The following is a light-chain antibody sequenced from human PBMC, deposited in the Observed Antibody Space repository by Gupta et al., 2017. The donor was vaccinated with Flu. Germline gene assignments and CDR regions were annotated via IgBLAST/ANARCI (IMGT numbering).Light chain of an antibody. CDR2: RNN. V-gene: IGLV1-47*01. Sequence: QSVVTQPPPASGPPGQRVTISCSGSSSNIGSNYVYWYQQLPGAAPKLLIYRNNQRPSGVPDRFSGSKSGTSASLAISGLRAEDEADYYCAAWDDSLSAVVFGGGTKLTGL. J-gene: IGLJ2*01. CDR1: SSNIGSNY. CDR3: AAWDDSLSAVV.